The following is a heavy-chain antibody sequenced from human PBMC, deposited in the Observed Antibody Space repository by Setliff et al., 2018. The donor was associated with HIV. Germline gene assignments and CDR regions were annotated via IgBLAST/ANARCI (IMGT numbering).Heavy chain of an antibody. J-gene: IGHJ5*02. CDR2: INPNSGAT. Sequence: ASVKVSCKVSGYTFSAYYLHWVRRAPGQGLEWMGWINPNSGATKYAQNFQGRVTMTRDTSISTAYMDLSSLTSDDAAVYYCELASIVSTARWNHWGRGTLVTVSS. D-gene: IGHD1-26*01. CDR1: GYTFSAYY. CDR3: ELASIVSTARWNH. V-gene: IGHV1-2*02.